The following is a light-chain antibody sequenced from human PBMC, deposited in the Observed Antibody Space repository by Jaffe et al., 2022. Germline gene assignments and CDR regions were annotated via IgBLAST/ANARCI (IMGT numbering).Light chain of an antibody. CDR1: QVIGRS. CDR2: AAS. CDR3: QQIHSYPRT. Sequence: DIQLTQSPSFLSSSVGDRVTITCRASQVIGRSLAWYQQRPGKAPTYLIFAASTLQSGVPSRFSGSGSGSEFTLTISSLQPEDFATYYCQQIHSYPRTFGLGTRLEIE. J-gene: IGKJ2*01. V-gene: IGKV1-9*01.